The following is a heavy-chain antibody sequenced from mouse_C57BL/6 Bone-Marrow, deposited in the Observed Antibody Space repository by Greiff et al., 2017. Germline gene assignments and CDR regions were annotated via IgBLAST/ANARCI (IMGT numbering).Heavy chain of an antibody. CDR3: ARQDTTVVAGDY. Sequence: EVTLVESGGGLVQPGGSLKLSCAASGFTFSDYYMYWVRQTPEKRLEWVAYISNGGGSTYYPDTVKGRFTISRDNAKNTLYLQMSRLKSEDTAMYYCARQDTTVVAGDYWGQGTSVTVSS. CDR1: GFTFSDYY. D-gene: IGHD1-1*01. V-gene: IGHV5-12*01. CDR2: ISNGGGST. J-gene: IGHJ4*01.